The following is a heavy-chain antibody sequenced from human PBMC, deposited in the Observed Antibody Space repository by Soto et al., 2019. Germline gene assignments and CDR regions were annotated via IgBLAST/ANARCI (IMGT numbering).Heavy chain of an antibody. J-gene: IGHJ4*02. Sequence: SVKVSCKASGGTFSSYTISWVRQAPGQGLEWMGRIIPILGIANYAQKFQGRVTITADKSTSTAYMELSSLRSEDTAVYYCASSPTGSSSVYWGQGTLVTVSS. CDR1: GGTFSSYT. CDR3: ASSPTGSSSVY. D-gene: IGHD6-6*01. V-gene: IGHV1-69*02. CDR2: IIPILGIA.